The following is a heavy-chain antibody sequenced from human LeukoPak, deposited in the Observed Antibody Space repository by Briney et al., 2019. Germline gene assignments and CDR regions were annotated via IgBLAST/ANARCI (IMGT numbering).Heavy chain of an antibody. D-gene: IGHD6-19*01. CDR1: GYSFTNHG. CDR2: VSPASGNT. Sequence: ASVKVPCRASGYSFTNHGISWVRQAPGQGLEWMGWVSPASGNTISAQSLQDRVTMTTDTSTNTAFLELRSLRSDDTALYYCARDVPGWGGFDVWGQGTMVTVSS. CDR3: ARDVPGWGGFDV. V-gene: IGHV1-18*01. J-gene: IGHJ3*01.